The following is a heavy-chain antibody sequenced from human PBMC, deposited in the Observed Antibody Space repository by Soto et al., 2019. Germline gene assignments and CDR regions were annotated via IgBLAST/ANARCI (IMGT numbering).Heavy chain of an antibody. D-gene: IGHD2-2*01. CDR3: ARASYCSSTSCYSRGINDYYYYGMDV. J-gene: IGHJ6*02. CDR2: ISAYNGNT. V-gene: IGHV1-18*01. CDR1: GYTFTSYG. Sequence: ASVKVSCKASGYTFTSYGISWVRQAPGQGLEWMGWISAYNGNTNYAQKLQGRVTMTTDTSTSTAYMELRGLRSDDTAVYYCARASYCSSTSCYSRGINDYYYYGMDVWGQGTTVTVSS.